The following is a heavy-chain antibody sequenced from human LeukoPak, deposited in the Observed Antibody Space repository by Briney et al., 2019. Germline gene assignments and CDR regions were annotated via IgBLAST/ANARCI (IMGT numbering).Heavy chain of an antibody. CDR1: GGSISSYY. D-gene: IGHD1-26*01. CDR3: ARGNSGSYYGFDY. CDR2: IYYTGST. J-gene: IGHJ4*02. V-gene: IGHV4-59*01. Sequence: PTETLSLTCTVSGGSISSYYWSWIRQPPGKGLEWIGYIYYTGSTNYDPSLKSRVTISVDTSKNQFSLKLSSVTAADTAVYYCARGNSGSYYGFDYWGQGTLVTVSS.